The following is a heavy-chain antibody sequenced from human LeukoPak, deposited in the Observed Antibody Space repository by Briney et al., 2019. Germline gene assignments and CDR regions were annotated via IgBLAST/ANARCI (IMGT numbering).Heavy chain of an antibody. CDR3: ARGFGPSAKYYYGSGSYYPNYYYYYGMDV. V-gene: IGHV4-31*03. Sequence: KTSETLSLTCTVSGGSISSGGYYWSWIRQHPGKGLEWIGYIYYSGSTYYNPSLKSRLIISVDTSKNQFSLKLSSVTAADTAVYYCARGFGPSAKYYYGSGSYYPNYYYYYGMDVWGQGTTVTVSS. CDR1: GGSISSGGYY. D-gene: IGHD3-10*01. J-gene: IGHJ6*02. CDR2: IYYSGST.